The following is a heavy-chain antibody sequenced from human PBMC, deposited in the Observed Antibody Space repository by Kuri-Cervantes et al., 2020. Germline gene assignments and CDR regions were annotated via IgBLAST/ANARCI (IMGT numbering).Heavy chain of an antibody. D-gene: IGHD3-9*01. Sequence: GSLRLSCTASGGSISSYYWSWIRQPAGKGLEWIGRIYTSGSTNYNPSLKSRVTISVDRSKNQFSLKLSSVTAADTAVYYCARLKLRYFDWSTTGGGAFDIWGQGTMVTVSS. CDR2: IYTSGST. J-gene: IGHJ3*02. CDR3: ARLKLRYFDWSTTGGGAFDI. V-gene: IGHV4-4*07. CDR1: GGSISSYY.